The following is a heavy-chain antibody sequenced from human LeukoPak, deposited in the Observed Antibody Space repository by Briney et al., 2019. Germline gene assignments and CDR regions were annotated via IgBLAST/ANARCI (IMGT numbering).Heavy chain of an antibody. D-gene: IGHD2-21*02. CDR1: GGTFSSYA. CDR3: ARGGYCGGDCYSAPLDY. Sequence: SVKVSCKASGGTFSSYAISWVRQAPGQGLEWMGGIIPIFGTANYAQKFQGRVTITADESTSTAYMELSSLRSEDTAVYYCARGGYCGGDCYSAPLDYWGQGTLVTVSS. CDR2: IIPIFGTA. J-gene: IGHJ4*02. V-gene: IGHV1-69*13.